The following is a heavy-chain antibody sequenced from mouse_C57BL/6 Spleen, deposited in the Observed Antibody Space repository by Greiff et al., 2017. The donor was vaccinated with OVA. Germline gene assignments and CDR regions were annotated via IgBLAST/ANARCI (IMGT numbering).Heavy chain of an antibody. D-gene: IGHD1-1*01. V-gene: IGHV2-4*01. CDR1: GFSLTSYG. J-gene: IGHJ3*01. Sequence: VKLQESGPGLVQPSQSLSITCTVSGFSLTSYGVHWVRQPPGKGLEWLGVIWSGGSTDYNAAFISRLSISKDNSKSQVFFKMNSLQADDTAIYYCAKNGDGSSYWFAYWGQGTLVTVSA. CDR2: IWSGGST. CDR3: AKNGDGSSYWFAY.